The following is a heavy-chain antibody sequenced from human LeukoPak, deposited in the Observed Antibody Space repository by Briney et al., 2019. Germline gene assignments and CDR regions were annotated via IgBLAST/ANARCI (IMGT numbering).Heavy chain of an antibody. J-gene: IGHJ3*02. Sequence: ASVKVSCKASGYTFINYYLHWVRQAPGQGLEWMGLLYPSSGGTSYAQKFQGRVTMTRATSTSTVYMELSSLRPEDTAVYYCARDPSYCGGDCYAFDIWGQGTMVTVSS. CDR2: LYPSSGGT. D-gene: IGHD2-21*02. CDR3: ARDPSYCGGDCYAFDI. V-gene: IGHV1-46*01. CDR1: GYTFINYY.